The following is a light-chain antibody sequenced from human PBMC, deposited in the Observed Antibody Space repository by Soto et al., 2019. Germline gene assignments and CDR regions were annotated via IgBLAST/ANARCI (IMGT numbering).Light chain of an antibody. CDR2: DVS. J-gene: IGLJ1*01. CDR1: SSDVGGYNY. Sequence: QSALTQPASVSGSPGQSITISCTGTSSDVGGYNYVSWYQQHPGKAPKLMIYDVSNRPSGVSNSFSGSKSGNTASLTISGLQAEDEADYYCSSYTGSTTYVFGIGTKLTVL. V-gene: IGLV2-14*01. CDR3: SSYTGSTTYV.